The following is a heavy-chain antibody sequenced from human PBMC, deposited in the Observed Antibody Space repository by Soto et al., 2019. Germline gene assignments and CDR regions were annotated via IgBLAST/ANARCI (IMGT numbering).Heavy chain of an antibody. J-gene: IGHJ4*02. CDR2: IYYSGST. CDR3: ARVNYDILTGYSDDYYFDY. V-gene: IGHV4-30-4*01. CDR1: GGSISSGDYY. Sequence: QVQLQESGPGLVKPSQTLSLTCTVSGGSISSGDYYWSWIRQPPGKGLEWIGYIYYSGSTYYNPSLQSRVTISVDTSKNQFSLKLSSVTAADTAVYYCARVNYDILTGYSDDYYFDYWGQGTLVTVSS. D-gene: IGHD3-9*01.